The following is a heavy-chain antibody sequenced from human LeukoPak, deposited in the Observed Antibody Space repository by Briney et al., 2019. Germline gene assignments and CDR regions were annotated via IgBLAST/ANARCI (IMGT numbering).Heavy chain of an antibody. CDR3: ARGSPEALTGEGFDY. J-gene: IGHJ4*02. CDR1: GYTFTSYD. D-gene: IGHD7-27*01. CDR2: MNPNSGNT. Sequence: ASVKVSCKGSGYTFTSYDINWVRQATGQGLEWMGWMNPNSGNTGYAQKFQGRVTITRNTSISTAYMELSSLRSEDTAVYYCARGSPEALTGEGFDYWGQGTLVTVSS. V-gene: IGHV1-8*03.